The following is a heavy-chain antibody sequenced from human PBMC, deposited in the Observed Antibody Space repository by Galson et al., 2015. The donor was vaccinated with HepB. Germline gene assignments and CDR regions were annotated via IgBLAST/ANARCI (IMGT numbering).Heavy chain of an antibody. CDR3: RYYHDSSGYYYTHEGGDAFDI. V-gene: IGHV3-15*01. D-gene: IGHD3-22*01. CDR2: IKSKTDGGTT. J-gene: IGHJ3*02. CDR1: GFTFSNAW. Sequence: SLRLSCAASGFTFSNAWMSWVRQAPGKGLEWVGRIKSKTDGGTTDYAAPVKGRFTTSRDDSKNTLYLQMNSLKTEDTAVYYCRYYHDSSGYYYTHEGGDAFDIWGQGTMVTVSS.